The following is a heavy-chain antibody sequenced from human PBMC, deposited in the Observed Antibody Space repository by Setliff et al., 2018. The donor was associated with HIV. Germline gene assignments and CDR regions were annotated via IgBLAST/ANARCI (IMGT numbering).Heavy chain of an antibody. Sequence: GASVKVSCKTSGYTFISYGINWVRQAPGQGLEWMGWISPETGNTNYAQRLQGRVTMTTDTSTSTAYMELRSLRSDDTAVYYCARYERDGYYDSSGYRFDPWGQGTLVTVSS. CDR3: ARYERDGYYDSSGYRFDP. V-gene: IGHV1-18*01. CDR2: ISPETGNT. CDR1: GYTFISYG. J-gene: IGHJ5*02. D-gene: IGHD3-22*01.